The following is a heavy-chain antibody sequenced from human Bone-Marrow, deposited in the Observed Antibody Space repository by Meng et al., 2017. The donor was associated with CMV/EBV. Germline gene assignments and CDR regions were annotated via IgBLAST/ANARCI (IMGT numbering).Heavy chain of an antibody. V-gene: IGHV2-5*01. CDR3: PHRPRGDAFDI. Sequence: SGPTLVKPTQPLTLTCTFSGFSLSTSGVGVGWNRPPPGKALEWLALIYWNDDKRYSPSLKSRLTNTKDTSKNQVVLTMDNMDPLDTATYYCPHRPRGDAFDIWGQGTMVTVSS. CDR1: GFSLSTSGVG. J-gene: IGHJ3*02. CDR2: IYWNDDK.